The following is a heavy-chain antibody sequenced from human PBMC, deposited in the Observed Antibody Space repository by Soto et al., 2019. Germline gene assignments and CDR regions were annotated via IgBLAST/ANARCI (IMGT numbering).Heavy chain of an antibody. Sequence: QVQLVQSGTEVKKPGSSVKVSCKASGGTFSNYAISWVRQAPGHGLEWMGGIIPVFGTANYAQKFQGKVTITADVSTNTAYMELRRLRSDDTAVYYCARARRDGGNSGGFFDYWGQGTLLTVSS. J-gene: IGHJ4*02. CDR2: IIPVFGTA. CDR1: GGTFSNYA. V-gene: IGHV1-69*01. D-gene: IGHD2-21*02. CDR3: ARARRDGGNSGGFFDY.